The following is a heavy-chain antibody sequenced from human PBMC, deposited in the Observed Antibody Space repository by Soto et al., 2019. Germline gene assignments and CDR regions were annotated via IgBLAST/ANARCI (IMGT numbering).Heavy chain of an antibody. CDR3: VRLEAPGYYYGMDV. Sequence: PWGSLRLSCAASGFSFIDYYMTFIRHAPGKGLEWVSYITTDSYRKYADSVEGRFTISRDNAKNSLYLQMNSLRVEDTAVYYCVRLEAPGYYYGMDVWGQGTTVTVSS. CDR2: ITTDSYR. CDR1: GFSFIDYY. V-gene: IGHV3-11*06. J-gene: IGHJ6*02.